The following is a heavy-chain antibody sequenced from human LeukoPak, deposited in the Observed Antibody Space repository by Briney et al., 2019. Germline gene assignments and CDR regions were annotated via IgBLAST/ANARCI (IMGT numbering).Heavy chain of an antibody. V-gene: IGHV4-30-4*02. J-gene: IGHJ3*02. D-gene: IGHD3-22*01. Sequence: SETLSLTCTVSGGSISSGDYYWSWIRQPPGKGLEWIGYIYYSGSTYYNPSLKSRVTISVDTSKNQFSLKLSSVTAADTAVYYCARENYYDSSGFDIWGQGTMVTVSS. CDR2: IYYSGST. CDR1: GGSISSGDYY. CDR3: ARENYYDSSGFDI.